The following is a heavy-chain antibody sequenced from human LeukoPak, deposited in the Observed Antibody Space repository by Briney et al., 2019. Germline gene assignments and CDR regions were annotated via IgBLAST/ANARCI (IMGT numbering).Heavy chain of an antibody. J-gene: IGHJ5*02. Sequence: TSETLSLTCTVSGASIRTFYWTWIRQPPGKGLGWIAYISYSGSTTYNPSLKSRVTISLDTSKNQFSLNLNSLTAADTAVYYCARGIGNSRGTRFDPWGQGTLVTVSS. V-gene: IGHV4-59*01. D-gene: IGHD3-22*01. CDR3: ARGIGNSRGTRFDP. CDR2: ISYSGST. CDR1: GASIRTFY.